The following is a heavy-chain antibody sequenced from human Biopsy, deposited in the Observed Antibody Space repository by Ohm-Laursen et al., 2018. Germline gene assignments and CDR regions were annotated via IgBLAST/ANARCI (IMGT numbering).Heavy chain of an antibody. D-gene: IGHD3-16*01. CDR3: VRGRAPATY. CDR2: MYYSGST. Sequence: PSETLSLTCTVSGGSLNFYYWSWIRQPPGKGLEWIGYMYYSGSTKYSPSLKNRVTVSFDTSRNQFSLKLTSMTPADTAVYYCVRGRAPATYWGEGGLVIVAS. J-gene: IGHJ4*02. V-gene: IGHV4-59*01. CDR1: GGSLNFYY.